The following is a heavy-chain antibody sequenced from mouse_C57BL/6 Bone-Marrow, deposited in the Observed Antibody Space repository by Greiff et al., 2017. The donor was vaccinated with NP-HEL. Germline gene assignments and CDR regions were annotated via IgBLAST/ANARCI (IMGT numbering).Heavy chain of an antibody. CDR2: IDPENGDT. CDR1: GFNIKDDY. Sequence: VQLQQSGAELVRPGASVKLSCTASGFNIKDDYMHWVKQRPEQGLEWIGWIDPENGDTEYASKFQGKATITADTSSNTAYLQLSSLTSEDTAVYYCTDYDDDGAYWGQGTLVTVSA. V-gene: IGHV14-4*01. J-gene: IGHJ3*01. CDR3: TDYDDDGAY. D-gene: IGHD2-4*01.